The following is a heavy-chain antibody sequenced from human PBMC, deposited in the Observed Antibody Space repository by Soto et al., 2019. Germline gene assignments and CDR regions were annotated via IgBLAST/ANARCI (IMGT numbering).Heavy chain of an antibody. CDR3: ARESKYYYDSSGYYPTHFDY. CDR2: ISSDGSNK. D-gene: IGHD3-22*01. J-gene: IGHJ4*02. CDR1: GFTFSSYA. Sequence: QVQLVESGGGVVQPGRSLRLSRAASGFTFSSYAMHWVRQAPGKGLEWVAVISSDGSNKYYADSVKGRFTISRDNSKNTLYLQMNSLRAEDTAVYYCARESKYYYDSSGYYPTHFDYWGQGTLVTVSS. V-gene: IGHV3-30-3*01.